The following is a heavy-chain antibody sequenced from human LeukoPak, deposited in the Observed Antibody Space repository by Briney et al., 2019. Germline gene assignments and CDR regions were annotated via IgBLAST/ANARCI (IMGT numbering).Heavy chain of an antibody. CDR3: ARDHSGCLDY. V-gene: IGHV1-69*13. CDR2: IIPIFGTA. CDR1: GGTFSSYA. J-gene: IGHJ4*02. Sequence: VASVKVSCKASGGTFSSYAISWERQAPGQGLEWMGGIIPIFGTANYAQKFQGRVTITADESTSTAYMELSSLRSEDTAVYYCARDHSGCLDYWGQGTLVTVSS. D-gene: IGHD5-12*01.